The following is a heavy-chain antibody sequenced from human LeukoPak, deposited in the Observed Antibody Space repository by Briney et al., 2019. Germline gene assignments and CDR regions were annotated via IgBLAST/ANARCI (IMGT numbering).Heavy chain of an antibody. D-gene: IGHD3-10*01. Sequence: RASVKVSCKASGGTFSSYAISWVRQAPGQGLEWMGGIIPIFGTANYAQKFQGRVTITTDEPTSTAYMELSSLRSGDTAVYYCARGRPGSYLLYYFDYWGQGTLVTVSS. CDR3: ARGRPGSYLLYYFDY. V-gene: IGHV1-69*05. CDR2: IIPIFGTA. CDR1: GGTFSSYA. J-gene: IGHJ4*02.